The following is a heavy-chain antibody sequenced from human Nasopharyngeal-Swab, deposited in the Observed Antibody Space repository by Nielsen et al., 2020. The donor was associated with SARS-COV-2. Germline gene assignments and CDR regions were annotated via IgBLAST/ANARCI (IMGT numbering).Heavy chain of an antibody. J-gene: IGHJ6*02. Sequence: WVRQAPGQGLEWMGIINPSGGSTSYAQKFQGRVTMTEDTSTDTAYMELSSLRSEDTAVYYCAIADYGGNWILGGMDVWGQGTTVTVSS. CDR2: INPSGGST. D-gene: IGHD4-23*01. V-gene: IGHV1-46*01. CDR3: AIADYGGNWILGGMDV.